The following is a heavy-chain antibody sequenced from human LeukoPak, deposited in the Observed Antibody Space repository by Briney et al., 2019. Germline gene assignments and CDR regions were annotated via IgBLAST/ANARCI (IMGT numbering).Heavy chain of an antibody. J-gene: IGHJ6*02. Sequence: SETLSLTCTVSGYSISSGYYWGWIRQPPGKGLEWIGSIYHSGSTYYNPSLKSRVTISVDTSKNQFSLKLSSVTAADTAVYYCARDSPEQWLVRPYYYGMDVWGQGTTVTVSS. V-gene: IGHV4-38-2*02. CDR3: ARDSPEQWLVRPYYYGMDV. CDR1: GYSISSGYY. D-gene: IGHD6-19*01. CDR2: IYHSGST.